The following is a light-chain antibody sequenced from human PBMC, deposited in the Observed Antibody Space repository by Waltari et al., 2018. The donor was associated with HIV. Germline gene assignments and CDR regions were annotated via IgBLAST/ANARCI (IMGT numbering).Light chain of an antibody. J-gene: IGKJ2*01. CDR1: QRVSSSY. CDR3: QQYGSSPYT. V-gene: IGKV3-20*01. Sequence: EIVLTQSPGTLSLSTGERATLSCRASQRVSSSYLAWYQQKPGQAPRLFIYGVSSRATGVPDRFSGSGSGTDFTLTISRLEPEDFAVYYCQQYGSSPYTFGQGTKLEIK. CDR2: GVS.